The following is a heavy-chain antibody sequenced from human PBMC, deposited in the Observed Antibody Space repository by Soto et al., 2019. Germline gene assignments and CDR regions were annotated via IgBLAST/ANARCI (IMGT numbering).Heavy chain of an antibody. D-gene: IGHD2-21*02. V-gene: IGHV4-39*01. J-gene: IGHJ4*02. CDR3: ARQRTTVVTQAYFAH. CDR1: GESISSSSYY. CDR2: IYYSGRT. Sequence: LSLTCIVSGESISSSSYYWGWIRQPPGKGLEWIGSIYYSGRTYYNPSFKSRVTISIDTSKNQFSLKLSSVTATDTAVYYCARQRTTVVTQAYFAHWGQGALVTVSS.